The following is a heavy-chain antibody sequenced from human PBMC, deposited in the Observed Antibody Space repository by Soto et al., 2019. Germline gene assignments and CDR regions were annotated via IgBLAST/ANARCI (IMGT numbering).Heavy chain of an antibody. CDR1: GFTFSNAW. V-gene: IGHV3-15*07. Sequence: PGGSLRLSCAASGFTFSNAWMNWVRQAPGKGLEWVGRIKSKTDGGTTDYAAPVKGRFTISRDDSKNTLYLQMNSLKTEDTAVYYCTTEQYDFWGNWFDPWGQGTLVTVSS. CDR3: TTEQYDFWGNWFDP. CDR2: IKSKTDGGTT. D-gene: IGHD3-3*01. J-gene: IGHJ5*02.